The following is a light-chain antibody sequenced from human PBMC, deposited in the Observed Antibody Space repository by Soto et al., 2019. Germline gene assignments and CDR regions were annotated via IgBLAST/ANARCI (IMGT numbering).Light chain of an antibody. V-gene: IGLV2-14*03. CDR3: ISYASRDFYV. Sequence: QSALTQPASVSRSPGQSIAISCTGTSSDVGGYNYVSWYQQHPGAVPKLILYGVSNRPSGISGRFFGSKPGITASLTISGLQAEEEVNDYFISYASRDFYVFGTGTQLTVL. J-gene: IGLJ1*01. CDR1: SSDVGGYNY. CDR2: GVS.